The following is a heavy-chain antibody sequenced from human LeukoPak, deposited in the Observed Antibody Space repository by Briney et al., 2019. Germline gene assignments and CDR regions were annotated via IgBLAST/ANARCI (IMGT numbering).Heavy chain of an antibody. D-gene: IGHD3-22*01. CDR2: INPSGGST. CDR3: ARGPYYYDSSGYYNFDY. Sequence: ASVKVSCKASGYTFTNYYLHWVRQAPGQGLEWMGIINPSGGSTSYAQKFQGRVTMTRDTSTSTVYMELSSLRSEDTAVYYCARGPYYYDSSGYYNFDYWGQGTLVTVSS. J-gene: IGHJ4*02. CDR1: GYTFTNYY. V-gene: IGHV1-46*01.